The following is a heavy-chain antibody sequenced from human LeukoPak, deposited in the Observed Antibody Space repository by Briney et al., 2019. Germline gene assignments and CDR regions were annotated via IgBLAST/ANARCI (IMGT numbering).Heavy chain of an antibody. Sequence: PSETLSLTCTVSGGSISSYYWSWIRQPPGKGLEWIGYSYYSGSTNYNPSLKSRVTISVDTSKNQFSLKLSSVTAADTAVYYCAREDSSGYYAWFDPWGQGTLVTVSS. J-gene: IGHJ5*02. D-gene: IGHD3-22*01. CDR1: GGSISSYY. V-gene: IGHV4-59*12. CDR2: SYYSGST. CDR3: AREDSSGYYAWFDP.